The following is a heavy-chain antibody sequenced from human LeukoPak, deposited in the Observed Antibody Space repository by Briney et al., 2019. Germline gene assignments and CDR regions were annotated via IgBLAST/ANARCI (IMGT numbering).Heavy chain of an antibody. D-gene: IGHD3-22*01. Sequence: ASVKVSCKASGYTFTSYDINSVRQATGHGLEWMGGMNPNSGNTGYAQKFQGRVTMTRNTSISTAYMELSSLRSEDTAVYYCARAPTPDYYDSSGWSDYWGQGTLVTVSS. CDR3: ARAPTPDYYDSSGWSDY. V-gene: IGHV1-8*01. CDR1: GYTFTSYD. CDR2: MNPNSGNT. J-gene: IGHJ4*02.